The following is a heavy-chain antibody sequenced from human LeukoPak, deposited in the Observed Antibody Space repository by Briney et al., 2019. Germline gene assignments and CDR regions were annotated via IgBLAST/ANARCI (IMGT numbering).Heavy chain of an antibody. V-gene: IGHV4-34*01. CDR3: ARGKGYCSSTSCYSPTDFDY. J-gene: IGHJ4*02. CDR2: INHSGST. Sequence: SETLSLTCAVYGGSFSGYYWSWIRQPPGKGLEWIGEINHSGSTNYNPSLKSRVTISVDRSKNQFSLKLSSVTAADTAVYYCARGKGYCSSTSCYSPTDFDYWGQGTLVTVSS. CDR1: GGSFSGYY. D-gene: IGHD2-2*01.